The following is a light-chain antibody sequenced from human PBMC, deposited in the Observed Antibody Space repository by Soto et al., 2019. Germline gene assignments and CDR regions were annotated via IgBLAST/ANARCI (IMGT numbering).Light chain of an antibody. J-gene: IGKJ1*01. CDR3: QRYDSFRT. CDR1: QTISSW. CDR2: KAS. V-gene: IGKV1-5*03. Sequence: DIQMTQSPSTLSGSVGDRVTITCRASQTISSWLAWYQQKPGKAPKLLIYKASTLKSGVPSRFSGSASGTEFTLTISSLQPDDFATYYCQRYDSFRTFGQGTKVDIK.